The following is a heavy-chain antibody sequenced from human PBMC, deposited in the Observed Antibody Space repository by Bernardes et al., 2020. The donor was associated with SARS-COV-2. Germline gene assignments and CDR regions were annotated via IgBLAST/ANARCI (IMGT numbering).Heavy chain of an antibody. CDR3: ARDQELVWFGESGYYAMDV. J-gene: IGHJ6*02. D-gene: IGHD3-10*01. CDR2: ISDDGSNK. CDR1: GFTFSSFG. V-gene: IGHV3-30*03. Sequence: GGSLRLSCAASGFTFSSFGMHWVRLAPGKGLEWVALISDDGSNKYYADSVKGRFSISRDNSKSTLFLQMNSLRVEDTAVYYCARDQELVWFGESGYYAMDVWGQGTTATVSS.